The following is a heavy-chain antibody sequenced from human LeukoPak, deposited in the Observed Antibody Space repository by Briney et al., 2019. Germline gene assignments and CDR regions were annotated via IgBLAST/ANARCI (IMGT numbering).Heavy chain of an antibody. D-gene: IGHD6-19*01. V-gene: IGHV1-69*04. CDR2: IIPILGIA. J-gene: IGHJ3*02. CDR3: ARGRIAVAGREAFDI. CDR1: GYTFTSYA. Sequence: SVKVSCKASGYTFTSYAISWVRQAPGQGLEWMGRIIPILGIANYAQKFQGRVTITADKSTSTAYMELSSLRSEDTAVYYCARGRIAVAGREAFDIWGQGTMVTVSS.